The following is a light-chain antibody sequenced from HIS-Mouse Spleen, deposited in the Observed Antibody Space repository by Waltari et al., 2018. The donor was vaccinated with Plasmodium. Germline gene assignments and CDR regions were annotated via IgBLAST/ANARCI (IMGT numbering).Light chain of an antibody. CDR3: QQYNSYYT. CDR1: QSISSW. CDR2: KAS. Sequence: DIQMTQSPSTLSASVGDRVTITCLASQSISSWLAWYQQKPGKAPKLLIYKASSLESGVPSRFSGSGSGTEFTLTISSLQPDDFATYDCQQYNSYYTFGQGTKLEIK. J-gene: IGKJ2*01. V-gene: IGKV1-5*03.